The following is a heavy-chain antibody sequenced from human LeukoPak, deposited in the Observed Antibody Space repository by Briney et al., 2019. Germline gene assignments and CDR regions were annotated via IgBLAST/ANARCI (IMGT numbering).Heavy chain of an antibody. V-gene: IGHV3-53*01. CDR1: GFTVSSNY. D-gene: IGHD1-14*01. Sequence: GGSLRLSCAVSGFTVSSNYMSWVRQAPGKGLEWVSVIYDIGNTYYADSVKGRFTISRDTSKNTVYLQMNSLRAEDTAVYYCARGGMRRPYDCWGQGALVTVS. CDR2: IYDIGNT. J-gene: IGHJ4*02. CDR3: ARGGMRRPYDC.